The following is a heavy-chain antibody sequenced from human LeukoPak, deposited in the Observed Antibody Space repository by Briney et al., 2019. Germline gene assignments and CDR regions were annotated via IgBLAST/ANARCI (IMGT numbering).Heavy chain of an antibody. V-gene: IGHV3-7*04. Sequence: GGSLRLSCAASGFTFSSYWMSWVRQAPGKGLEWVANINQDGSEKYYVDSMRGRFTISRDNSMTSVYLQMSSLRAEDTAVYYCARYRNGGNFDYWGQGTLVTVSS. J-gene: IGHJ4*02. D-gene: IGHD1-14*01. CDR1: GFTFSSYW. CDR2: INQDGSEK. CDR3: ARYRNGGNFDY.